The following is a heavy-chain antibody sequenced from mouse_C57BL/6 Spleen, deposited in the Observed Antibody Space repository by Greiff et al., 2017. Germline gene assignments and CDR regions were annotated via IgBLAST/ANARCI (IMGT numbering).Heavy chain of an antibody. J-gene: IGHJ3*01. Sequence: QVQLQQPGAELVKPGASVKVSCKASGYTFTSYWMHWVKQRPGQGLEWIGRLHPSDSDTNYNQKFKGKATLTVDKSSSTAYMQLSSLTSEDSAVYYGARSGYYYGSSSAWFAYGGQGTLVTVSA. CDR3: ARSGYYYGSSSAWFAY. CDR1: GYTFTSYW. D-gene: IGHD1-1*01. CDR2: LHPSDSDT. V-gene: IGHV1-74*01.